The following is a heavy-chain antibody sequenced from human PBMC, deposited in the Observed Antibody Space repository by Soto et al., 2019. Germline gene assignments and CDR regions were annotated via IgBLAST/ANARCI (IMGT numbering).Heavy chain of an antibody. CDR1: GFTFSDHG. CDR3: VRDGLDYYDTERLYFDK. V-gene: IGHV3-33*05. D-gene: IGHD3-22*01. CDR2: ISYDGTYE. Sequence: QVQLVESGGGVVQPGRSLRLSCVASGFTFSDHGMHWVRQAPGMGLEWVALISYDGTYEDYIDSVKGRFIISRDNANNSLYLQMNSLRAEDTATYYCVRDGLDYYDTERLYFDKWGQGTLVTVSS. J-gene: IGHJ4*02.